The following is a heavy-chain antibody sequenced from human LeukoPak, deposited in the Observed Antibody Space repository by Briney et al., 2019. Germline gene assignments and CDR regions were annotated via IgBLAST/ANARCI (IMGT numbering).Heavy chain of an antibody. V-gene: IGHV4-34*01. D-gene: IGHD3-10*01. CDR1: GGSFSGYY. CDR3: ARGDYFGEPPTGVEGNWFDP. CDR2: INHSGST. J-gene: IGHJ5*02. Sequence: SETLSLTCAVYGGSFSGYYWSWIRQPPGKGLKWIGEINHSGSTNYNPSLKSRVTISVDTSKNQFSLKLSSVTAADTAVYYCARGDYFGEPPTGVEGNWFDPWGQGTLVTVSS.